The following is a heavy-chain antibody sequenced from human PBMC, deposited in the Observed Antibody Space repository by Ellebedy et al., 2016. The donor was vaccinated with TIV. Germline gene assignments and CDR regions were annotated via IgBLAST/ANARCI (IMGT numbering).Heavy chain of an antibody. D-gene: IGHD3-16*01. Sequence: GGSLRLSCAASGFTFINAWMSWVRQAPGKGLEWISYISRSGTTTSYADSVKGRFTITRDNTKNSLYLQIDSLTAEDTAMYYCATATGEVNYFDYWGQGTLVTVSS. J-gene: IGHJ4*02. V-gene: IGHV3-11*04. CDR2: ISRSGTTT. CDR3: ATATGEVNYFDY. CDR1: GFTFINAW.